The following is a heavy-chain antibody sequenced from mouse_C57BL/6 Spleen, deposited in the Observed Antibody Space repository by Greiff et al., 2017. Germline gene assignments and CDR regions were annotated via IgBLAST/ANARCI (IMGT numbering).Heavy chain of an antibody. CDR1: GFNIKDYY. Sequence: EVQLVESGAELVKPGASVKLSCTASGFNIKDYYMHWVKQRTEQGLEWIGRIDPEYGETKYAPKFQGKATITADTSSNTAYLQLSSLTSEDTAVYYCARPLYSNPFADWGQGTLVTVSA. CDR2: IDPEYGET. D-gene: IGHD2-5*01. CDR3: ARPLYSNPFAD. V-gene: IGHV14-2*01. J-gene: IGHJ3*01.